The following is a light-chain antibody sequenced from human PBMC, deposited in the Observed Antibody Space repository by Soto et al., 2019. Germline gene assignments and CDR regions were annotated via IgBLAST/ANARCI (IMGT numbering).Light chain of an antibody. Sequence: EIVLTQSPGTLSVSPGERATLSCRASQSVSSKLAWYQQTPAQAPRLLFYGASTGATGIPARFSGSGSETEFSLSISSLQSEDFAVYYCQQYNNWPGTFCQGTKVDIK. CDR1: QSVSSK. CDR2: GAS. V-gene: IGKV3-15*01. CDR3: QQYNNWPGT. J-gene: IGKJ1*01.